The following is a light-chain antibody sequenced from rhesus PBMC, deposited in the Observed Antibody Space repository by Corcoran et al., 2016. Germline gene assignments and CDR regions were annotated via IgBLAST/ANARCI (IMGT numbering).Light chain of an antibody. V-gene: IGKV1-74*01. CDR2: KAS. CDR1: ENVNNY. J-gene: IGKJ4*01. CDR3: QHGYGTPPIT. Sequence: DIQMTQSPSSLSAFVGDRVTITCRASENVNNYLNWYQQKPGKAPKLLIYKASTWQSRVPSRFSGSGSGTDYTFTISSLQPEVVATYYCQHGYGTPPITFGGVTKVEL.